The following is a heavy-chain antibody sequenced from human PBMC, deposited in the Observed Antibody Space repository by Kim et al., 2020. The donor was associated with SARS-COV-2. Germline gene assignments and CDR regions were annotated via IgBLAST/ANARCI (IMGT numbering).Heavy chain of an antibody. V-gene: IGHV3-30-3*01. CDR3: ARSPQLAIHFDY. Sequence: GGSLRLSCAASGFTFSSYAMHWVRQAPGKGLEWVAVISYDGSNKYYADSVKGRFTISRDNSKTKLYLQMNSLRAEDTAVYYCARSPQLAIHFDYWGQGT. CDR2: ISYDGSNK. CDR1: GFTFSSYA. J-gene: IGHJ4*02. D-gene: IGHD6-6*01.